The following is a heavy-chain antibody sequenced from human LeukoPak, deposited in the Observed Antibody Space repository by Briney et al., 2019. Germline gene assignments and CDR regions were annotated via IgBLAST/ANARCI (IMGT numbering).Heavy chain of an antibody. V-gene: IGHV3-23*01. D-gene: IGHD1-26*01. J-gene: IGHJ6*02. CDR1: GFTFSSYA. CDR3: AKDTSGSTSYSYHYGMDV. CDR2: ICVIGGTT. Sequence: GVSLRLPCVTCGFTFSSYAMSWVRQAPGKGLEWVSVICVIGGTTYYADSAKGRCTISRDNSQSTLYLQMNSLRAEDTAVYYCAKDTSGSTSYSYHYGMDVWGQGTTVTVSS.